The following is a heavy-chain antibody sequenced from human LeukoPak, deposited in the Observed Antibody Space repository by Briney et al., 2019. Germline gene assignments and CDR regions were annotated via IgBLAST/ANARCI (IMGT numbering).Heavy chain of an antibody. CDR1: EFTLTRYG. V-gene: IGHV3-33*02. CDR3: ATNDDTSSHYSFFQF. CDR2: FWSHGPRE. Sequence: GGSLRLSCAAPEFTLTRYGIHWIRQAPGKGLEWVAVFWSHGPREFYADSVKGRFSISRNISTSTVFLQLNSLRAEDTAVYYCATNDDTSSHYSFFQFWGQGTRVTVSS. J-gene: IGHJ4*02. D-gene: IGHD6-13*01.